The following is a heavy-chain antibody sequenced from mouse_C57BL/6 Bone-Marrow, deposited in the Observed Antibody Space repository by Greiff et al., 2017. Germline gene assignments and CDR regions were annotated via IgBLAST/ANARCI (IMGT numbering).Heavy chain of an antibody. Sequence: EVMLVESGEGLVKPGGSLKLSCAASGFTFSSYAMSWVRQTPEKRLEWVAYISRGGDYIYYADTVKGRFTISRDNARNTLYMQMSSLKAEDTAMYYCTITTAQCVDYWGQGTTLTVSS. CDR3: TITTAQCVDY. V-gene: IGHV5-9-1*02. CDR1: GFTFSSYA. D-gene: IGHD1-2*01. J-gene: IGHJ2*01. CDR2: ISRGGDYI.